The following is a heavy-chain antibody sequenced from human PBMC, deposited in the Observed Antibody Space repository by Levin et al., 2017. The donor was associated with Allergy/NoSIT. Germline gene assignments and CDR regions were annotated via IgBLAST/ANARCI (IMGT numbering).Heavy chain of an antibody. CDR2: IYNTGRI. Sequence: SETLSLTCTVSGDSFNSANYFWSWIRQSREKGLEWIGTIYNTGRIRYNPSLQSRISMSVDTANSQFSLRLASMTAAETAVYFCARVEDFEGADAFDHWGPGKLVTVS. CDR1: GDSFNSANYF. J-gene: IGHJ3*01. V-gene: IGHV4-30-4*01. CDR3: ARVEDFEGADAFDH. D-gene: IGHD1-26*01.